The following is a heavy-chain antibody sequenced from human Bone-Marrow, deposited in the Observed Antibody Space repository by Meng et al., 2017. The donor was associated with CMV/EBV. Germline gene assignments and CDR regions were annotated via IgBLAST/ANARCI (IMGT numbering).Heavy chain of an antibody. CDR2: IIPIFGTA. V-gene: IGHV1-69*05. CDR1: GGTFSSYA. Sequence: SVKVSCKASGGTFSSYAISWVRQAPGQGLEWMGGIIPIFGTANYAQKFQGRVTTTTDESTSTAYMGLSSLRSEDTAVYYCARVNIVVVPAALYYYYYGMDVWGQGTTVTVSS. CDR3: ARVNIVVVPAALYYYYYGMDV. J-gene: IGHJ6*02. D-gene: IGHD2-2*01.